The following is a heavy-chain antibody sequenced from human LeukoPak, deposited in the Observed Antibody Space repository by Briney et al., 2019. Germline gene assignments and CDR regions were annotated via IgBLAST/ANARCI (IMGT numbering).Heavy chain of an antibody. V-gene: IGHV3-73*01. J-gene: IGHJ4*02. D-gene: IGHD6-19*01. CDR2: IRSKANSYAT. CDR3: TRGGAVAGLFDY. Sequence: PGGSLRLSCAASGFTFSGSAMHWVRQASGKGLEWVGRIRSKANSYATAYAASVKGRFTISRDDSKNTAYLQMNSLKTEDTAVYYCTRGGAVAGLFDYWGQGTLVTVSS. CDR1: GFTFSGSA.